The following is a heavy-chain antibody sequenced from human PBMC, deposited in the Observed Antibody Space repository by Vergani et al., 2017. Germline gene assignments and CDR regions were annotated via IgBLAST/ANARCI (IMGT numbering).Heavy chain of an antibody. CDR1: GYTFTSYD. D-gene: IGHD3-9*01. CDR2: MNPNSGNT. Sequence: QVQLVQSGAEVKKPGASVKVSCKASGYTFTSYDINWVRQATGQGLEWMGWMNPNSGNTGYAQKFQGRVTMTRNTSISTAYMELSSLRSEVTAVYYCATRGITYDTDYYYYGMDVWGQGTTVTVSS. J-gene: IGHJ6*01. CDR3: ATRGITYDTDYYYYGMDV. V-gene: IGHV1-8*01.